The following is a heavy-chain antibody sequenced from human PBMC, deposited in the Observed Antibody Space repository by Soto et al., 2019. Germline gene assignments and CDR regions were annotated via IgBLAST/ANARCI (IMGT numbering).Heavy chain of an antibody. CDR3: ATMGTPATGLYYFDY. Sequence: PSXTLSLTCTVSGGSISSGNYYWSWIRQPPGKGLEWIGFISYSGSTYYNASLKSRVTISVDTSKNQFSLNLSFVTAADTAVYYCATMGTPATGLYYFDYWGQGTLVTVSS. CDR1: GGSISSGNYY. J-gene: IGHJ4*02. D-gene: IGHD1-7*01. V-gene: IGHV4-30-4*01. CDR2: ISYSGST.